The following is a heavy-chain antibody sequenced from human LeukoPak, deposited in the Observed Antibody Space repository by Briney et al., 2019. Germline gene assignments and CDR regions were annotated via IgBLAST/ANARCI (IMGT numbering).Heavy chain of an antibody. J-gene: IGHJ6*03. CDR1: GFTFSSFA. V-gene: IGHV3-23*01. Sequence: GGSLRLSCAASGFTFSSFAMSWVRQAPGKGLEWVSAISGSGGGTYYADSVKGRFTISRDNSKNTLYLQMNSLRAEGTAVYYCAKRGGLPPLDYYYYYMDVWGKGTTVTVSS. CDR2: ISGSGGGT. CDR3: AKRGGLPPLDYYYYYMDV. D-gene: IGHD2-21*02.